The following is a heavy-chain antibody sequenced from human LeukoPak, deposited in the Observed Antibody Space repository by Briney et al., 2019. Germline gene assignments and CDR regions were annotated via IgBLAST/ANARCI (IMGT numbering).Heavy chain of an antibody. CDR3: ARDYDFWSGYLYYFDY. CDR2: ISAYNGNT. V-gene: IGHV1-18*01. D-gene: IGHD3-3*01. CDR1: GYTFTSYG. J-gene: IGHJ4*02. Sequence: ASVKVSCKASGYTFTSYGISWVRQAPGQGLEWMGWISAYNGNTSYAQKLQGRVTMTTDTSTSTAYMELRSLRSDDTAVYYCARDYDFWSGYLYYFDYWGQGTLVTVSS.